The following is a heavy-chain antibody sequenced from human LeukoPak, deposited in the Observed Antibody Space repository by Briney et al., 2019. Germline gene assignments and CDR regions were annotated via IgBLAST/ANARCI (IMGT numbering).Heavy chain of an antibody. CDR2: ISGSGGST. D-gene: IGHD6-13*01. V-gene: IGHV3-23*01. CDR1: GFTFSSYA. Sequence: GGSLRLSCAPSGFTFSSYAMSWVRQAPRKGLEWVSAISGSGGSTYYADSVKGRFTISRDNSKNTLYLQMNSLRAEDTAVYYCAKMIISSSWYEDYWGQGTLVTVSS. J-gene: IGHJ4*02. CDR3: AKMIISSSWYEDY.